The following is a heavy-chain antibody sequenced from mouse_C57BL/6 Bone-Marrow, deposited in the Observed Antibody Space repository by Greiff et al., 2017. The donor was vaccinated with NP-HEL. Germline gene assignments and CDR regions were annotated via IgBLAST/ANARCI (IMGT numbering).Heavy chain of an antibody. D-gene: IGHD1-1*01. CDR1: GYTFTDYY. J-gene: IGHJ2*01. Sequence: EVQLQQSGPVLVKPGASVKMSCKASGYTFTDYYMNWVKQSHGKSLEWIGVINPYNGGTSYNQKFKGKATLTVDKSSSTAYMELNSLTSEDSAVYYFASVIITTVVATDYWGQGTTLTVSS. CDR3: ASVIITTVVATDY. V-gene: IGHV1-19*01. CDR2: INPYNGGT.